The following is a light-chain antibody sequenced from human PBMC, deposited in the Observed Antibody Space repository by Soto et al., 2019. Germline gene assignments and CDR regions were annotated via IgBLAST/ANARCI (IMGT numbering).Light chain of an antibody. CDR3: QHYSNWPPT. V-gene: IGKV3-15*01. CDR1: QSVSSF. Sequence: EIVLTQSPGTLSLSPGEGATLSCRASQSVSSFLAWYQQRPGQAPRLLIYGASTRATGIPARFSGSGSGTDFTLTISSLQSEDFAVYYCQHYSNWPPTFGQGTKVDIK. CDR2: GAS. J-gene: IGKJ1*01.